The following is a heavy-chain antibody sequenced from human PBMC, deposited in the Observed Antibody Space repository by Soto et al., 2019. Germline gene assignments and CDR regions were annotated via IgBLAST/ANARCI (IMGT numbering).Heavy chain of an antibody. V-gene: IGHV1-3*01. D-gene: IGHD3-3*01. CDR3: ARGHYDFYYMDV. J-gene: IGHJ6*03. Sequence: GASVKVSCKASGYTFTSYAMHWVRQAPGQRLEWMGWINADNGNTKYSQKFQGRVTMTRNTSVSTAYMELSSLRSEDTAVYYCARGHYDFYYMDVWGKGTTVTVS. CDR2: INADNGNT. CDR1: GYTFTSYA.